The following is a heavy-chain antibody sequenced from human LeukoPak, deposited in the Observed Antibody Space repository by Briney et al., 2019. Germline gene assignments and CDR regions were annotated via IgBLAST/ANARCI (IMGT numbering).Heavy chain of an antibody. J-gene: IGHJ4*02. CDR3: ARGQGLNFYGSGSYSGVGIFDY. D-gene: IGHD3-10*01. CDR2: INPNSGGT. Sequence: ASVKVSCKASGYTFTGDYMHWVRQAPGQGLEWMGRINPNSGGTNYAQKFQGRVTMTRDTSISTAYMELSRLRYDDTAVYYCARGQGLNFYGSGSYSGVGIFDYWGQGTLVTVSS. V-gene: IGHV1-2*06. CDR1: GYTFTGDY.